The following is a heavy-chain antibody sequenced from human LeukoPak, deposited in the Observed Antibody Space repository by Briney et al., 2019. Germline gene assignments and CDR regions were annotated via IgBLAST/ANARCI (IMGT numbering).Heavy chain of an antibody. V-gene: IGHV1-58*02. Sequence: SVKVSCKASGSTFSNSAIQWVRQARGQRLEWIGWIGVAGGNTNYAQTLQGRITITRDMSTSTAYMELTSLRSDDTAVYYCAAEIYGGNTDCCTFDFWGPGTPVTVSS. J-gene: IGHJ3*01. D-gene: IGHD4-23*01. CDR2: IGVAGGNT. CDR3: AAEIYGGNTDCCTFDF. CDR1: GSTFSNSA.